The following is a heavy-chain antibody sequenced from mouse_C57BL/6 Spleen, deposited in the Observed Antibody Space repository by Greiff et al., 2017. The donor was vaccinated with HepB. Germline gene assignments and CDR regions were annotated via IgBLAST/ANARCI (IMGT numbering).Heavy chain of an antibody. Sequence: EVQLVESGGGLVKPGGSLKLSCAASGFTFSSYAMSWVRQTPEKRLEWVATISDGGSYTYYPDNVKGRFTISRDNAKNNLYLQMSHLKSEDTAMYYGAGYDYDGLAYWGQGTLVTVSA. CDR1: GFTFSSYA. J-gene: IGHJ3*01. V-gene: IGHV5-4*01. CDR2: ISDGGSYT. D-gene: IGHD2-4*01. CDR3: AGYDYDGLAY.